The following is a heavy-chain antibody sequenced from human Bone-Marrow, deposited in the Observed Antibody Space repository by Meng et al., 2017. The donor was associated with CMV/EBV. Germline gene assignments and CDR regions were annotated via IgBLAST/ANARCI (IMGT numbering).Heavy chain of an antibody. V-gene: IGHV3-9*02. CDR1: GFTSDDYA. J-gene: IGHJ5*02. Sequence: GGSLRLSCAPSGFTSDDYATNCVRQAPGKCLEWVAGISWHSSSIGYADSVKGRFAMSRDNDKNSLYLQMNSLRAEDTALYYCAKGESRGDDFWSGYGNWFDPWGQGTLVTVSS. D-gene: IGHD3-3*01. CDR3: AKGESRGDDFWSGYGNWFDP. CDR2: ISWHSSSI.